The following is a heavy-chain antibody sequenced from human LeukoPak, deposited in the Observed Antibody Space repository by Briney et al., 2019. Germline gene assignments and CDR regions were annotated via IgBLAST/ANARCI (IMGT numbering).Heavy chain of an antibody. CDR3: ARQIVPLSRIRIDV. J-gene: IGHJ6*02. CDR2: IYNSGST. V-gene: IGHV4-39*01. D-gene: IGHD2-15*01. CDR1: DGSISSSSYY. Sequence: SETLSLTCTVSDGSISSSSYYWGWIRQPPGKGLEWIGSIYNSGSTYYNPSLESRVTISVDTSKNQFSLRLSSVTAADTAVYYCARQIVPLSRIRIDVWGQGTTVTVSS.